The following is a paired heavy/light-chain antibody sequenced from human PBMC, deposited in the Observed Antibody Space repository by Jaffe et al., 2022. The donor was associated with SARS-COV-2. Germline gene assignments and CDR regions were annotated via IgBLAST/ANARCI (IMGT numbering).Light chain of an antibody. CDR1: QDITND. V-gene: IGKV1-17*01. Sequence: DIQMTQSPSSLSASVGDRVTITCRASQDITNDLAWYQQKPGRAPKRLIYAASSLQGGVPSRFSGSGSGTEFTLTISSLQPEDFATYYCLQHKSLPYTFGLGTKLEI. CDR3: LQHKSLPYT. CDR2: AAS. J-gene: IGKJ2*01.
Heavy chain of an antibody. CDR3: VTFTDNWLDP. V-gene: IGHV3-30*03. CDR2: ISYDGSEQ. Sequence: QVLLVESGGGVVQPGRSLRLSCAASGFTFRSYGMHWVRQAPGKGLDWVAVISYDGSEQHYADSVRGRFTISRDNSRNTLSLQMNSLRPEDTAVYYCVTFTDNWLDPWGLGTLVTVSS. CDR1: GFTFRSYG. J-gene: IGHJ5*02.